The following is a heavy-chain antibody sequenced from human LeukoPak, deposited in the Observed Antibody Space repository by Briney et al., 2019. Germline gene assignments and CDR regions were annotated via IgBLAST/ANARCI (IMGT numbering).Heavy chain of an antibody. CDR3: AKNRVGMEGEFYMDV. CDR2: ISLYNGNT. Sequence: ASVKVSCKASGYIFSSYDITWRRQAPGQGLEWMGWISLYNGNTKYAQKIQGRVTTTTDTSTSTAYMELRSLRFDDTAVYYCAKNRVGMEGEFYMDVWGKGTTVTVSS. J-gene: IGHJ6*03. V-gene: IGHV1-18*01. CDR1: GYIFSSYD. D-gene: IGHD5-24*01.